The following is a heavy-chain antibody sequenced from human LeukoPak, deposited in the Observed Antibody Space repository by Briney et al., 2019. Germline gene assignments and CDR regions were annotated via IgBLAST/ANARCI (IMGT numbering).Heavy chain of an antibody. CDR3: ARDPVEWELLLDY. CDR2: MNIDGSEK. Sequence: PGGSLRLSCAASGFTFDDYAMHWVRQAPGKRLEWVANMNIDGSEKYYADSVKGRFSISRDNARNSVYLQMASLRVEDTAVYYCARDPVEWELLLDYWGQGTLVTVSS. J-gene: IGHJ4*02. CDR1: GFTFDDYA. D-gene: IGHD1-26*01. V-gene: IGHV3-7*01.